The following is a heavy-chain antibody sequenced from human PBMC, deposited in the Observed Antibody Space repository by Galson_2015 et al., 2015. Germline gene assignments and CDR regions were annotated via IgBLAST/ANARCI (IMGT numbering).Heavy chain of an antibody. CDR1: GGSVSSGNYY. J-gene: IGHJ4*02. V-gene: IGHV4-61*01. CDR3: ARVRLTAAGTVDY. CDR2: IYYSGTT. D-gene: IGHD6-13*01. Sequence: SETLSLTCTVSGGSVSSGNYYWSWIRQPPGKGLEWIGYIYYSGTTHFNPSLKSRVTISVDTSRNQFSLKLTSVTAADTAVYYCARVRLTAAGTVDYWGQGILVTVSS.